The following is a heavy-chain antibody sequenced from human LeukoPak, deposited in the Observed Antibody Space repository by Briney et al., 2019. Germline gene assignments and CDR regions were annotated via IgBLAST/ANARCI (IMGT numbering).Heavy chain of an antibody. Sequence: GRSLRLSCAASGFTFSSYAMHWVRQAPGKGLEWVAVISYDGSNKYYADSVKGRFTISRDNSKNTLYLQMNSLRAEDTAVYYCARADGGADIVVVPAATVPYYYYGTDVWGKGTTVTVSS. CDR3: ARADGGADIVVVPAATVPYYYYGTDV. CDR2: ISYDGSNK. CDR1: GFTFSSYA. V-gene: IGHV3-30*04. J-gene: IGHJ6*04. D-gene: IGHD2-2*01.